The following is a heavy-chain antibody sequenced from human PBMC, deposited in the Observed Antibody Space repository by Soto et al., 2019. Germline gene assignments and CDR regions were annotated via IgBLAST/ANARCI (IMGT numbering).Heavy chain of an antibody. V-gene: IGHV1-3*01. J-gene: IGHJ4*02. D-gene: IGHD6-13*01. CDR2: INAGNGNT. Sequence: AASVKVSCKASGYTFTSYAMHWVRQAPGQRLEWMGWINAGNGNTKYSQKFQGRVTITRVTSASTAYMELSSLRSEDTAVYYCARAFNLRQQLTLDYWGQGTLVTVSS. CDR1: GYTFTSYA. CDR3: ARAFNLRQQLTLDY.